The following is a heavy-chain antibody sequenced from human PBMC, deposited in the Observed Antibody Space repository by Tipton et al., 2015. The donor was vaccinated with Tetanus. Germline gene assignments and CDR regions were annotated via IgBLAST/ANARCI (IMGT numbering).Heavy chain of an antibody. J-gene: IGHJ6*02. CDR2: IHPDGSTT. Sequence: SLRLSCAASGFTFSNYWLHWVRQAPGEGLVWVSRIHPDGSTTTYADSVKGRFTISRDNAKNTVFLQMNSLRDEDTAVYYCARGGCSSSSCYGVNYGLDVGGQGTTVSVSS. D-gene: IGHD2-2*01. CDR3: ARGGCSSSSCYGVNYGLDV. CDR1: GFTFSNYW. V-gene: IGHV3-74*01.